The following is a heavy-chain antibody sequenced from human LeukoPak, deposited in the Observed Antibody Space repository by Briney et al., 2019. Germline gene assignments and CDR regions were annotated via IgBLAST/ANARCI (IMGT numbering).Heavy chain of an antibody. J-gene: IGHJ4*02. CDR2: ISSSVSTR. Sequence: PGGSLTLSCAVSGFTFSSYELNWVRQAPGKGLEWVSYISSSVSTRYNANSVMGRLTICRDNANNTLCLQMNSLRAEDTAVYYCARVQATVITLDYWRQRTLVTVSS. D-gene: IGHD4-23*01. CDR3: ARVQATVITLDY. CDR1: GFTFSSYE. V-gene: IGHV3-48*03.